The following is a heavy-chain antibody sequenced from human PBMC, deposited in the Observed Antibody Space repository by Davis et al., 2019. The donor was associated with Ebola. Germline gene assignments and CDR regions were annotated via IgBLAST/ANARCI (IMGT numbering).Heavy chain of an antibody. D-gene: IGHD1-26*01. V-gene: IGHV1-46*03. CDR2: INPSGGST. J-gene: IGHJ4*02. CDR1: GYTFTSYY. Sequence: ASVKVSCKASGYTFTSYYMHWVRQAPGQGLEWMGIINPSGGSTSYPQKFQGRVTMTRDTSTSTVYMELSSLRSEDTAVYYCARPPTRIVGPTAQDYWGQGTLVTVSS. CDR3: ARPPTRIVGPTAQDY.